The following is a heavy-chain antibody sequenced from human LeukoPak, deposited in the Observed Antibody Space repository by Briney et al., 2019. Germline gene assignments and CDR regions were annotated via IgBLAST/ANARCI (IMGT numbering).Heavy chain of an antibody. V-gene: IGHV3-7*01. CDR1: GFTFSSYL. CDR3: ARDIEAAGLFLDY. CDR2: MKYDGSEN. D-gene: IGHD6-13*01. Sequence: GGSLRLSCAASGFTFSSYLMSWVRQAPGKGLEWVANMKYDGSENYYVDSVKGRFTISRDNAKNSLYLQMNSLRAEDTAVYYCARDIEAAGLFLDYGGQGTLVTVS. J-gene: IGHJ4*02.